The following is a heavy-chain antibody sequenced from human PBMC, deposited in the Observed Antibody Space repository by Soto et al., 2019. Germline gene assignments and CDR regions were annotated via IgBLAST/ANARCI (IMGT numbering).Heavy chain of an antibody. CDR1: GFTFSSYA. CDR2: ISGSGGST. J-gene: IGHJ1*01. CDR3: AKDRGASSSWYRYFQH. V-gene: IGHV3-23*01. D-gene: IGHD6-13*01. Sequence: GSLRLSCAASGFTFSSYAMSWVRQAPGKGLEWVSAISGSGGSTYYADSVKGRFTISRDNSKNTLYLQMNSLRAEDTAVYYCAKDRGASSSWYRYFQHWGQGTLVTVSS.